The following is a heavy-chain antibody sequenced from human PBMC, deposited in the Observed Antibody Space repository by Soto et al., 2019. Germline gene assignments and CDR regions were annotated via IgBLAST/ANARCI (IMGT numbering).Heavy chain of an antibody. CDR2: IGYVGSNK. D-gene: IGHD2-15*01. J-gene: IGHJ3*02. CDR1: GFTFSSYG. CDR3: ARGGYCSGGSCYSHAFDI. Sequence: QVQLVESGGGVVQPGRSLRLSCAASGFTFSSYGMHWVRQAPGKGLERVAVIGYVGSNKYYADSVKGRFTISRDNSKNTLYLQMNSLRAEDTAVYYCARGGYCSGGSCYSHAFDIWGQGTMVTVSS. V-gene: IGHV3-33*01.